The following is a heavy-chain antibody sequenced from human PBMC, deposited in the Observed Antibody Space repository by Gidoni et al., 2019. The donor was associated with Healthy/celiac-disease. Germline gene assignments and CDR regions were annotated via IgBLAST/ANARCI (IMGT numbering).Heavy chain of an antibody. CDR1: GYSFTNYW. CDR2: IDPSDSYT. V-gene: IGHV5-10-1*01. CDR3: AKAGTSDY. Sequence: EVQLVQSGAEVKKHGESLRISCKGSGYSFTNYWINWVRQMPGKGLEWMGRIDPSDSYTTYSPSFQGHVTSSADKSISTAYLQWSSLKASDTAIYYCAKAGTSDYWGQGTLVTVSS. D-gene: IGHD1-1*01. J-gene: IGHJ4*02.